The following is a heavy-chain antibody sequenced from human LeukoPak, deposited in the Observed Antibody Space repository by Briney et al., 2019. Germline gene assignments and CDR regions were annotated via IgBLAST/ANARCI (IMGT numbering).Heavy chain of an antibody. CDR3: AGLIRPGWFDP. CDR2: MYYSGST. D-gene: IGHD2-8*01. J-gene: IGHJ5*02. V-gene: IGHV4-59*04. Sequence: PSETLSLTCTVSGGSISTYYWSWIRQPPGKGLECIGYMYYSGSTYYNPSLKSRVTISVDTSKNQFSLKLGSVTAADTAVYYCAGLIRPGWFDPWGQGTLVTVSS. CDR1: GGSISTYY.